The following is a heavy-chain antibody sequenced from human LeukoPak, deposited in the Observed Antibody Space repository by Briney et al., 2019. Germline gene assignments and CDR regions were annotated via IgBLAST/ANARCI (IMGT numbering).Heavy chain of an antibody. CDR2: ISNYNGNT. V-gene: IGHV1-18*01. Sequence: PLASVKVSCKASGYTFTSYAISWVRQAPGQGLEWMGWISNYNGNTNYAQKLQGRVTMTTDTSTSTAYMELRSLRSDDTAVYYCARAGGDSSGYYYLQHWGQGTLATVSS. CDR3: ARAGGDSSGYYYLQH. CDR1: GYTFTSYA. J-gene: IGHJ1*01. D-gene: IGHD3-22*01.